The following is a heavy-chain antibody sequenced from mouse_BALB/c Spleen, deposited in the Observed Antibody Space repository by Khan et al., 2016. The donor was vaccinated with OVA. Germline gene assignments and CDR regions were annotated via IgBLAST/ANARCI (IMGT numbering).Heavy chain of an antibody. Sequence: EVQLQESGPGLVKPSQSLSLTCTVTGYSITSDYAWNWIRQFPGNKLEWMGYISYSGSTSYNPSLKSRISITRDTSKNQFFLQLNSVTTDDTATYYCARAYDGYYFDYWGHGTTLTVSS. V-gene: IGHV3-2*02. D-gene: IGHD2-9*01. CDR1: GYSITSDYA. CDR2: ISYSGST. J-gene: IGHJ2*01. CDR3: ARAYDGYYFDY.